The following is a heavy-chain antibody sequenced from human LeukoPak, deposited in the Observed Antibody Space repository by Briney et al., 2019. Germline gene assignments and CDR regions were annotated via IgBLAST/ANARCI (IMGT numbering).Heavy chain of an antibody. J-gene: IGHJ4*02. D-gene: IGHD2-2*01. Sequence: SETLSLTCTVSGGSISSSSYYWGWIRQPPGKGLEWIGSIYYSGSTYYNPSLKSRVTISVDTSKNQFSLKLSSVTAADTAVYYCASTRTYCSSTSCYPEDFDYWGQGTLVTVSS. CDR2: IYYSGST. CDR3: ASTRTYCSSTSCYPEDFDY. V-gene: IGHV4-39*07. CDR1: GGSISSSSYY.